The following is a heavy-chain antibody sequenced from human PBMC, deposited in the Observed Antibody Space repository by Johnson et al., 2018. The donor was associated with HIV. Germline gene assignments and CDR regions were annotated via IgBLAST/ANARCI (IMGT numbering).Heavy chain of an antibody. D-gene: IGHD5-24*01. Sequence: VQLVESGGGVVQPGRSLRLSCAASGFTFSNYVMNWVRQATGKGLEWVSAIGTAGDTYYPDSLKGRLTISRDNAKNSLYLQMNSLRAEDTAVYYCARVRWLQLGAFGIWGQGTMVTVSS. CDR1: GFTFSNYV. J-gene: IGHJ3*02. V-gene: IGHV3-13*01. CDR3: ARVRWLQLGAFGI. CDR2: IGTAGDT.